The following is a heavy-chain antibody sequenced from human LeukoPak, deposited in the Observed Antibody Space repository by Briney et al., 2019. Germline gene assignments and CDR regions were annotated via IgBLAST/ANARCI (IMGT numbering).Heavy chain of an antibody. CDR2: INWNGGST. CDR3: ARDMLLGDAFDI. J-gene: IGHJ3*02. D-gene: IGHD3-10*02. CDR1: GFTLDDYA. V-gene: IGHV3-20*04. Sequence: PGGSLRLSCAVSGFTLDDYAMNWVRQAPGKGLEWVANINWNGGSTGYADSVKGRFSISRDNAKNSVFLQMHSLRADDTAFYCARDMLLGDAFDIWGQGTMVIVSS.